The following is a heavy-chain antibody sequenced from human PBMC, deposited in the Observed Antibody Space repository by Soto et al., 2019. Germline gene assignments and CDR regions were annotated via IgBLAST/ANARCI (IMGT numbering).Heavy chain of an antibody. CDR3: ARGGIAPRNWFDP. Sequence: QVQLVQSGAEVKKPGSSVKVSCKASGGTFSSYAISWVRQAPGHGLEWMGGIIPIFGTANYAQKFQGRVTISADESTRTAYMELSSLRSEDTAVYYCARGGIAPRNWFDPWGQGTLVTVFS. J-gene: IGHJ5*02. CDR2: IIPIFGTA. V-gene: IGHV1-69*12. D-gene: IGHD6-13*01. CDR1: GGTFSSYA.